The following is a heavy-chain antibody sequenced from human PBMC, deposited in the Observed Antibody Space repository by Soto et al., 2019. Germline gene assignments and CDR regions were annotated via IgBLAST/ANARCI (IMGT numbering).Heavy chain of an antibody. CDR1: GFTVSSNY. Sequence: RRLSCAASGFTVSSNYMSWVRQAPGKGLEWVSVIYSGGSTYYADSVKGRFTISRDNSKNTLYLQMNSLRAEDTAVYYCAVRSRDGYKWGYFDYWAQGTLVTVSS. J-gene: IGHJ4*02. CDR2: IYSGGST. D-gene: IGHD5-12*01. CDR3: AVRSRDGYKWGYFDY. V-gene: IGHV3-53*01.